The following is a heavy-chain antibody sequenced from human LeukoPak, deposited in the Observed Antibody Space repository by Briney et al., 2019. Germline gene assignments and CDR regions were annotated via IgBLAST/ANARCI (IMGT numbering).Heavy chain of an antibody. V-gene: IGHV4-31*03. CDR2: IHYSGST. D-gene: IGHD3-22*01. CDR3: ARAGYYYDSSGLVDC. J-gene: IGHJ4*02. Sequence: SETLSLTCTVSGGSINSGAYYSNWIRQHPGKGLEWIGNIHYSGSTYYNPSLKSRVTISAVTSKNQFSLKLSSVTAAYTAVYYCARAGYYYDSSGLVDCWGRGTLVTVSS. CDR1: GGSINSGAYY.